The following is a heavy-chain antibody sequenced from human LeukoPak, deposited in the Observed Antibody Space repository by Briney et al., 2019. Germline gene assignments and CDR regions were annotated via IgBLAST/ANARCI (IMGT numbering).Heavy chain of an antibody. D-gene: IGHD4-17*01. CDR2: IYYSGNT. Sequence: SETLSLTCTVSGGSVNSGSYYWSWIRQPPGKGLEWIGYIYYSGNTNYNPSLKSRVTISVDTSKNQFSLKLSSVTAADTAVYYCARDYGDLPYYYYGMDVWGQGTTVTVSS. V-gene: IGHV4-61*01. CDR3: ARDYGDLPYYYYGMDV. J-gene: IGHJ6*02. CDR1: GGSVNSGSYY.